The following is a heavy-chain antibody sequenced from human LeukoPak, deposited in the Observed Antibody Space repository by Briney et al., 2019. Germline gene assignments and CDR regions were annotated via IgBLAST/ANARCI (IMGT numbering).Heavy chain of an antibody. V-gene: IGHV3-23*01. CDR3: ATLGGYGDLYYFDY. Sequence: GGSLRLSCAASGLTFSSYAMSWVRQAPGKGLEWVSAISGSGGSTYYADSVKGRFTISRDNSKNTLYLQMNSLRAEDTAVYYCATLGGYGDLYYFDYWGQGTLVTVSS. J-gene: IGHJ4*02. CDR1: GLTFSSYA. CDR2: ISGSGGST. D-gene: IGHD4-17*01.